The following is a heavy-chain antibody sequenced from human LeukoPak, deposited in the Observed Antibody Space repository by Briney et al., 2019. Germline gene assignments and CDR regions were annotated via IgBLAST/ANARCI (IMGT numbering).Heavy chain of an antibody. CDR2: ISGSGGST. D-gene: IGHD2-21*02. CDR1: GFTFSDYS. V-gene: IGHV3-23*01. CDR3: AKEVTGYYYYMDV. Sequence: PGGSLRLSCAASGFTFSDYSMSWVRQAPGKGLEWVSAISGSGGSTYYADSVKGRFTISRDNSKNTLYLQMNSLRAEDTAVYYCAKEVTGYYYYMDVWGKGTTVTVSS. J-gene: IGHJ6*03.